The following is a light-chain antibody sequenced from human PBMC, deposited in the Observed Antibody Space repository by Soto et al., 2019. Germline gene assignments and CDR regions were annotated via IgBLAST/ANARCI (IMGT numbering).Light chain of an antibody. J-gene: IGKJ4*01. Sequence: DIVLTQSPDTLSLSPGESATLSCRASQILSGTYLAWYQHKLGQSPRLLIYAASTRATGVPDRFSGSGSGTDFTLTISRLEPEDFAVYYCQHYVSSPLTFGGGTKVEIK. CDR3: QHYVSSPLT. CDR2: AAS. CDR1: QILSGTY. V-gene: IGKV3-20*01.